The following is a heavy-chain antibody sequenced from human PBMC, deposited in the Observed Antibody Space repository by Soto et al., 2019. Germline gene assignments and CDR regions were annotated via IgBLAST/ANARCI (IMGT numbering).Heavy chain of an antibody. Sequence: QVQLVQSGAEEKKPGASVKVSCKASGYTFTSYAMHWVRQAPGQRLEWMGWINAGNGNTKYSQKFQGRVTITRDTAASTAYMELSSLRSEDTAVYYCARGRYGDYVSWFDPWGQGTLVTVSS. CDR1: GYTFTSYA. CDR2: INAGNGNT. CDR3: ARGRYGDYVSWFDP. J-gene: IGHJ5*02. D-gene: IGHD4-17*01. V-gene: IGHV1-3*05.